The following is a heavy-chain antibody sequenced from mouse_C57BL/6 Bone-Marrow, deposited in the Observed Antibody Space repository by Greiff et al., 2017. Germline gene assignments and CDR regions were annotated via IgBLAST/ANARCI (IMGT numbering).Heavy chain of an antibody. D-gene: IGHD1-1*01. J-gene: IGHJ2*01. CDR2: IDPEDGET. V-gene: IGHV14-2*01. CDR3: TGCLIYYGTNY. Sequence: VQLQQSGAELVKPGASVKLSCTASGFNINDYYIHWVKQRTEQGLEWIGRIDPEDGETKYAPKFQDKATITADTSSNTAYLQLSSLTSEDTAVYYCTGCLIYYGTNYWGQGTTLTVSS. CDR1: GFNINDYY.